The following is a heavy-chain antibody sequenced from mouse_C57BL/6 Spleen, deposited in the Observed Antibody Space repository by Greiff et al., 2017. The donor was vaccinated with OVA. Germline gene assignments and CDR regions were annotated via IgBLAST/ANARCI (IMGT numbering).Heavy chain of an antibody. D-gene: IGHD2-5*01. J-gene: IGHJ1*03. V-gene: IGHV5-4*01. CDR2: ISDGGSYT. CDR1: GFTFSSYA. Sequence: DVKLVESGGGLVKPGGSLKLSCAASGFTFSSYAMSWVRQTPEKRLEWVATISDGGSYTYYPDNVKGRFTISRDNAKNNLYLQMSHLKSEDTAMYYCARDHPLYSNYEDWYFDVWGTGTTVTVSS. CDR3: ARDHPLYSNYEDWYFDV.